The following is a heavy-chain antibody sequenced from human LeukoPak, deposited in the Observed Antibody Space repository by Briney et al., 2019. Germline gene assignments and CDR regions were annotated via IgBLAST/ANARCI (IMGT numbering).Heavy chain of an antibody. Sequence: GASVKVSCKASGYTFTGYYMHWVRQAPGQGLEWMGWINPNSGGTNYAQKFQGRVTMTRDTSISTAYMELSRLRSDDTAVYYSARDRIVVVPASFDPWGQGTLVTVSS. CDR1: GYTFTGYY. V-gene: IGHV1-2*02. CDR3: ARDRIVVVPASFDP. CDR2: INPNSGGT. D-gene: IGHD2-2*01. J-gene: IGHJ5*02.